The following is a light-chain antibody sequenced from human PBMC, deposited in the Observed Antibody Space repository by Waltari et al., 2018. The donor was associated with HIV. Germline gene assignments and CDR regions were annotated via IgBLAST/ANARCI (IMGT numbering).Light chain of an antibody. CDR3: CSCTTTNSYV. CDR1: NSDLGTYNL. J-gene: IGLJ1*01. V-gene: IGLV2-23*01. CDR2: EDN. Sequence: QSALTQPASVSGSPGQSITISCTGSNSDLGTYNLVSLYQHFPDRALKLLIFEDNKQPSGVSSRFSGSKSGNAASLTISGLRPEDEADYYCCSCTTTNSYVFGTGTKVTVL.